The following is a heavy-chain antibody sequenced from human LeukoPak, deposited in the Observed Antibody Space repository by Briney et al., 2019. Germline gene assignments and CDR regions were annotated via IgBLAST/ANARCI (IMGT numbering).Heavy chain of an antibody. V-gene: IGHV3-53*01. Sequence: SGGSLRLSCAASGLTVSTNYMTWVRQAPGKGLEWVSFIHSDGSTYSADSVKGRSTISRDNYKNSLYLQMNSLRGEDTAMYYCARDLDYFDSSGSHRRRNYFDYWGQGTLVTVSS. J-gene: IGHJ4*02. CDR3: ARDLDYFDSSGSHRRRNYFDY. D-gene: IGHD3-22*01. CDR2: IHSDGST. CDR1: GLTVSTNY.